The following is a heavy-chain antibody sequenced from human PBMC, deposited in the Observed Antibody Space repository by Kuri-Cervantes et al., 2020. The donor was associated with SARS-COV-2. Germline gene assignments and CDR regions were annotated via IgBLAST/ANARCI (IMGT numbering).Heavy chain of an antibody. D-gene: IGHD3-3*01. CDR1: GGPIISGGYY. J-gene: IGHJ5*02. CDR2: IYYSGST. V-gene: IGHV4-31*03. CDR3: ARSPDRVLRFLEDGDWFDP. Sequence: SGTLSLTCTVPGGPIISGGYYWSWIRQHPGKGLEWIGYIYYSGSTYYNPSLKSRVTISVDTSKNQFSLKLSSVIAADTAVYYCARSPDRVLRFLEDGDWFDPWGQGTMVTVSS.